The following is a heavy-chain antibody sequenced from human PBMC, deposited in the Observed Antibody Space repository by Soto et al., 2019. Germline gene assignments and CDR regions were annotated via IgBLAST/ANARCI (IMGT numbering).Heavy chain of an antibody. V-gene: IGHV4-59*01. Sequence: QVQLQESGPGLVKPSETLSLTCAVSGDSISSLYWSWIRQPPGKGLEWIGYIYYSGSINYNPSRKSRVTISVDTSKNQFSLKLSSVTAADTAVYYCARSLWDSSGWKTDYWGQGTLVTVSS. J-gene: IGHJ4*02. CDR2: IYYSGSI. CDR3: ARSLWDSSGWKTDY. D-gene: IGHD6-19*01. CDR1: GDSISSLY.